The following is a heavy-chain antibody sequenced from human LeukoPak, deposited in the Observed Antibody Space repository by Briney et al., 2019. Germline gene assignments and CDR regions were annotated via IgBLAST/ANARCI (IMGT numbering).Heavy chain of an antibody. V-gene: IGHV4-59*08. J-gene: IGHJ4*02. CDR1: GGSISIYY. D-gene: IGHD5-24*01. CDR2: IYYSRGT. CDR3: ARRQGDGSFDY. Sequence: PSETLSLTCTVSGGSISIYYWNWIRQPPGKGLEWIGYIYYSRGTNYNPSLKSRVTISVDTSRNQFSLKLSSVTAADTAVYYCARRQGDGSFDYWGQGTLVTVPS.